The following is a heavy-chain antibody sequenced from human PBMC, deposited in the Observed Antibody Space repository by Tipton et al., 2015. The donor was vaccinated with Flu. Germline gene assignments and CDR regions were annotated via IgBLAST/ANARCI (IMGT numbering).Heavy chain of an antibody. CDR3: ARGIQQWLRLAFDF. D-gene: IGHD6-19*01. CDR1: DGYY. V-gene: IGHV4-38-2*01. CDR2: FSHGGNI. J-gene: IGHJ3*01. Sequence: TLSLTCVVSDGYYWGWIRQSPGKGLEWIGSFSHGGNIYHNPSLKSRVTISIDMSMNHFSLKLNPVTAADTAVYYCARGIQQWLRLAFDFWGQGTMITVSS.